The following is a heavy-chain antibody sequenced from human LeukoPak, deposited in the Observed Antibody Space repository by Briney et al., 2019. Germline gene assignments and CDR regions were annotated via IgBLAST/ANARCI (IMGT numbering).Heavy chain of an antibody. D-gene: IGHD5-12*01. V-gene: IGHV3-48*03. J-gene: IGHJ4*02. CDR3: ARDYSVMDIVASYFFDY. Sequence: GGSLRLSCAASGFTFSSYEMGWVRQAPGKGLEWISYISTTGTVMYYADSVKGRFTISRDNAENSLYLQMNSLRAEDTAVYYCARDYSVMDIVASYFFDYWGQGTLVTVSS. CDR2: ISTTGTVM. CDR1: GFTFSSYE.